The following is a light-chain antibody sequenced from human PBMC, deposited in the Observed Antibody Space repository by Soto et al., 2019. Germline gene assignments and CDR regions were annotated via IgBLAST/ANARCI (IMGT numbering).Light chain of an antibody. CDR3: RQRYSTPHT. CDR2: AAS. V-gene: IGKV1-39*01. CDR1: QSISSY. J-gene: IGKJ5*01. Sequence: DIQMTQSPSSLSASEGDRVTITCRASQSISSYLNLYQQKPGKAAKLLIYAASSLQSGVPSRFSGSGAWTDFTLTIISLQPEDFATYYCRQRYSTPHTFGQGTRLEIK.